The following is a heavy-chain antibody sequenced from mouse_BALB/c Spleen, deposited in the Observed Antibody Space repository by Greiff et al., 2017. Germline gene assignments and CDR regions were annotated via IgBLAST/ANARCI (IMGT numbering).Heavy chain of an antibody. CDR3: ARDYFDY. V-gene: IGHV5-6-3*01. CDR1: GFTFSSYG. Sequence: EVKVVESGGGLVKPGGSLKLSCAASGFTFSSYGMSWVRQTPDKRLELVATINSNGGSTYYPDSVKGRFTISRDNAKNTLYLQMSSLKSEDTAMYYCARDYFDYWGQGTTLTVSS. CDR2: INSNGGST. J-gene: IGHJ2*01.